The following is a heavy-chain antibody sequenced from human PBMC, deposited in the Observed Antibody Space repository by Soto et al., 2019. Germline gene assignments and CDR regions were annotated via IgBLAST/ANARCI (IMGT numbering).Heavy chain of an antibody. V-gene: IGHV1-46*03. CDR1: GYTFTSYD. CDR3: ARQSVSYSSSFLYFDY. D-gene: IGHD6-6*01. J-gene: IGHJ4*02. Sequence: ASVKVSCKASGYTFTSYDMHWVRQAPGQGLEWMGIINPSGGSTSYAQRFQGRVTMTRDTSTSTVYMELSSLRSEDTAVYYCARQSVSYSSSFLYFDYWGQGTLVTVSS. CDR2: INPSGGST.